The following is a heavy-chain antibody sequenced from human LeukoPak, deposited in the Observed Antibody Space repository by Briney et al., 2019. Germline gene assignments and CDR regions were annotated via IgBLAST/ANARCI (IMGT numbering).Heavy chain of an antibody. CDR2: IYYSGST. CDR3: VKVVGAPNWFDP. V-gene: IGHV4-39*07. D-gene: IGHD1-26*01. CDR1: GFTFSSYA. J-gene: IGHJ5*02. Sequence: GSLRLSCAASGFTFSSYAMSWIRQPPGKGLEWIGSIYYSGSTYYNPSLKSRVTISIDTSKNQFSLKLSSVTATDTAVFYCVKVVGAPNWFDPWGQGTLVTVSS.